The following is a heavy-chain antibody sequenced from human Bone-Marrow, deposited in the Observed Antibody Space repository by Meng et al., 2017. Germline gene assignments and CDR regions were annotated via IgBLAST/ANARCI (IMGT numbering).Heavy chain of an antibody. CDR2: IGAKSGDT. CDR1: GYTFTSYG. D-gene: IGHD6-13*01. V-gene: IGHV1-2*06. CDR3: ARDEDISAAGKLFGDY. J-gene: IGHJ4*02. Sequence: ASVKVSCKASGYTFTSYGISWVRKAPGQGLEWMGRIGAKSGDTHYAQRCQGRVTMPGDTSIRTDYMELSGLRSDDTAMYYCARDEDISAAGKLFGDYWGQGTPVTVSS.